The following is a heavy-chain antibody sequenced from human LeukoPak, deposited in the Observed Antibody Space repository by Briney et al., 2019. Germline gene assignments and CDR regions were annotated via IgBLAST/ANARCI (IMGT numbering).Heavy chain of an antibody. CDR3: ARDVVTVTKGYDI. J-gene: IGHJ3*02. CDR2: ISYIGST. Sequence: SETLSLTCAVSTDSFSSHYWTWIRQPPGKGLEWIGYISYIGSTNYNPSLKSRVTISIDTSKNQFSLRLSSVTAADTAVYYCARDVVTVTKGYDIWGQGTMVSVSS. V-gene: IGHV4-59*11. D-gene: IGHD4-17*01. CDR1: TDSFSSHY.